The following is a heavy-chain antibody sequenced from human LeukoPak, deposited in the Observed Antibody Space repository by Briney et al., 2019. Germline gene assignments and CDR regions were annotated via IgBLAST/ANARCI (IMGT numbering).Heavy chain of an antibody. D-gene: IGHD1-1*01. CDR2: ISAAGGAT. Sequence: GGSLRLSCAASGFTFRDCAINWVRQAPGKGLEWVSSISAAGGATYYADSVKGRFAISRVNSKNVVYLQMNSLRPDDTAVYYCARGVQLWYFDYWGHGTLVTVSS. V-gene: IGHV3-23*01. CDR3: ARGVQLWYFDY. CDR1: GFTFRDCA. J-gene: IGHJ4*01.